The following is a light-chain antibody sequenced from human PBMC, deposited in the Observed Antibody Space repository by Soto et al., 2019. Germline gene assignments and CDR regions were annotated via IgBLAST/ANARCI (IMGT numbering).Light chain of an antibody. Sequence: DIQMTQSPSTLSASVGDRVTITCRARQSISSWLAWYQQKPGKAPKLLIYKASSLESGVPSRFSRSGSGTDFTLTISSLQPDDFATYYCQQYHSYPTFGGGTKVEIK. CDR1: QSISSW. J-gene: IGKJ4*01. V-gene: IGKV1-5*03. CDR3: QQYHSYPT. CDR2: KAS.